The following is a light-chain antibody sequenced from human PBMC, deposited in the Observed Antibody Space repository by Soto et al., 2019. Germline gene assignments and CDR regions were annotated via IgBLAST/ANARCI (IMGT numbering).Light chain of an antibody. J-gene: IGLJ2*01. V-gene: IGLV4-69*02. CDR3: QTWGTGIVV. CDR2: INSDGTH. CDR1: SEHSSYA. Sequence: QSVLTQSPSASASLGASVKLTCTLSSEHSSYAIAWHQQQPEKGPRYLMKINSDGTHYKGDGIPDRFSGSSSGAGRYLTISSLQSEDEADYYCQTWGTGIVVFGGGTKLTVL.